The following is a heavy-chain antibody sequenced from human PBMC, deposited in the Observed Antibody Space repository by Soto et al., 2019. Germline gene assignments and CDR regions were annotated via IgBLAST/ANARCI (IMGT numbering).Heavy chain of an antibody. J-gene: IGHJ4*02. V-gene: IGHV1-69*04. Sequence: QVQLVQSGAEVKRPGSSVKVSCKASGDTFNFYSINWVRQAPGLGLEWMGRVNPILSMSNYAQRFQGRVTMTADKSTSTAYMELSGLRYEDTAIYYCETSYGSGYRAFDFWGQGALVTVSS. CDR1: GDTFNFYS. CDR2: VNPILSMS. D-gene: IGHD3-10*01. CDR3: ETSYGSGYRAFDF.